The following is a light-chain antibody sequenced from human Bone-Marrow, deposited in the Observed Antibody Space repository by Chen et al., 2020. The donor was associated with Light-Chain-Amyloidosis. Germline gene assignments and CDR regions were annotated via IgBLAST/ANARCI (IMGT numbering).Light chain of an antibody. Sequence: SYELTQPPSVSVSPGQTARITCSGDDLPTKYAYWYQQKPGQAPVLVIHRYTERPSGISERFSGPSSATTATLTISGVQAEDEADYHCQSADSSGTYEVIFGGGTKLTVL. J-gene: IGLJ2*01. V-gene: IGLV3-25*03. CDR1: DLPTKY. CDR2: RYT. CDR3: QSADSSGTYEVI.